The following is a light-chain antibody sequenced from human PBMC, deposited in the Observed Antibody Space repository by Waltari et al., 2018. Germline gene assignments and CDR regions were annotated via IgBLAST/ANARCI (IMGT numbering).Light chain of an antibody. V-gene: IGLV3-10*01. CDR2: EDT. CDR1: ELPRKY. CDR3: YSSDSSGLRV. J-gene: IGLJ1*01. Sequence: SYELTQPPSVSVSPEQTARITCSGHELPRKYAYWFQQKSGQAPRLVIFEDTKRPSGIPERFSGSSSGTVATLTITGAQVGDEADYYCYSSDSSGLRVFGGGTTVVVL.